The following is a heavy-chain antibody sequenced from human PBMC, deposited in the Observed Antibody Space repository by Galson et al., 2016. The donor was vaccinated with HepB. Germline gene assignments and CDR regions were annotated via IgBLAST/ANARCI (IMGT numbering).Heavy chain of an antibody. D-gene: IGHD3-22*01. CDR1: GFTFSNYW. J-gene: IGHJ4*02. CDR3: ATDGNGGYYES. CDR2: ISKDGSEK. V-gene: IGHV3-7*01. Sequence: SLRLSCAASGFTFSNYWMSWVRLTPGKGLEWVGQISKDGSEKYYLDSMRGRFMISRDNPKNSLFLQMNNLRAEDTAVYYCATDGNGGYYESWGQGTLVTVFS.